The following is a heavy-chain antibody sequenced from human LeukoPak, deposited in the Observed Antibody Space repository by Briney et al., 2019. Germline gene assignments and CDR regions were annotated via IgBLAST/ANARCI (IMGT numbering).Heavy chain of an antibody. Sequence: PGGSLRLSCAASGFTFSDYYMSWIRQAPGKGLEGVSYISSSGSTIYYADSVKGRFTISRDNAKNSLYLQMNSLRAEDTAVYYCARGFLRYFDWLLWYWGQGTLVTVSS. CDR1: GFTFSDYY. CDR2: ISSSGSTI. J-gene: IGHJ4*02. V-gene: IGHV3-11*01. D-gene: IGHD3-9*01. CDR3: ARGFLRYFDWLLWY.